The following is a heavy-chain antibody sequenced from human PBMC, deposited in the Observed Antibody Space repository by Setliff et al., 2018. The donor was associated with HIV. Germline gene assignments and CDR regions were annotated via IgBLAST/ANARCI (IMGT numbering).Heavy chain of an antibody. J-gene: IGHJ6*02. V-gene: IGHV4-31*02. Sequence: SETLSLTCTVSGGSITSGGYYRSWIRQHPEKGLEWIGYIFYTGNTYHNPSLKSRVTISVDTSKNQFSLELSSVTAADTAVYYCARDPRQYSYYGMDVWGQGTTVTVSS. CDR1: GGSITSGGYY. CDR3: ARDPRQYSYYGMDV. CDR2: IFYTGNT.